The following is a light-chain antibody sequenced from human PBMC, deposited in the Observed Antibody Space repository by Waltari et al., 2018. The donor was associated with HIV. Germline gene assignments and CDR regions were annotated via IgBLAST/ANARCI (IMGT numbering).Light chain of an antibody. V-gene: IGKV4-1*01. Sequence: DIVLTQSPDSLAVSLGERATIHCKSSQSENCLVWYQQKPGQPPRLLIDREFNREFGVPDRVRGSGSGTDFTLTISSLQAEDVAVYYCQRCYTTPWTFGQGTRVEIK. CDR2: REF. CDR1: QSENC. CDR3: QRCYTTPWT. J-gene: IGKJ1*01.